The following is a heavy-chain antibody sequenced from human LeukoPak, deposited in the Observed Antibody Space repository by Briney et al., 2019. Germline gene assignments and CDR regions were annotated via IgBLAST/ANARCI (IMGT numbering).Heavy chain of an antibody. D-gene: IGHD3-22*01. CDR1: GFTFSSYA. CDR3: AKDLSYYYDSSTYFDY. J-gene: IGHJ4*02. Sequence: GGSLRLSCAASGFTFSSYAMSWVRQAPGKGLEWVSAISGSGGSTYYADSVKGRFTISRDNSKNTLYLQMNSLRAEDTAVYYCAKDLSYYYDSSTYFDYWGRGTLVTVSS. V-gene: IGHV3-23*01. CDR2: ISGSGGST.